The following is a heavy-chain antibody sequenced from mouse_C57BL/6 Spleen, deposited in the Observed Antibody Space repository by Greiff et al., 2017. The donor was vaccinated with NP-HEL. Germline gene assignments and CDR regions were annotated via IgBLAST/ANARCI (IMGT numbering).Heavy chain of an antibody. J-gene: IGHJ4*01. CDR1: GYAFSSYW. Sequence: VKLVESGAELVKPGASVKISCKASGYAFSSYWMNWVKQRPGKGLEWIGQIYPGDGDTNYNGKFKGKATLTADKSSSTAYMQLSSLTSEDSAVYFWARNSHYAMDYWGQGTSVTVSS. CDR2: IYPGDGDT. V-gene: IGHV1-80*01. CDR3: ARNSHYAMDY.